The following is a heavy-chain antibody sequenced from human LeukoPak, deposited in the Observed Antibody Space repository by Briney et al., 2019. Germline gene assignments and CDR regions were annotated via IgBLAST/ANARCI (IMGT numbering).Heavy chain of an antibody. V-gene: IGHV5-51*01. J-gene: IGHJ6*03. CDR3: ARVNTVTDYYYYYMDV. CDR2: IYPGDSDT. Sequence: GESLKISCKGSGYSFTSYWIGWVRQMPGKGLEWMGIIYPGDSDTRYSPSFQGQVTISADKSISTAYLQWSSLKASDTAMYYCARVNTVTDYYYYYMDVWGKGTTVTVSS. D-gene: IGHD4-17*01. CDR1: GYSFTSYW.